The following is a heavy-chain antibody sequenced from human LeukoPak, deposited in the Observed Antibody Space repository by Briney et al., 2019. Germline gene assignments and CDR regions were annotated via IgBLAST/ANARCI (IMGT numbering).Heavy chain of an antibody. CDR1: GFTFSNYW. CDR3: AKDTSYSSGWYFQH. D-gene: IGHD6-19*01. CDR2: ISGSGGST. J-gene: IGHJ1*01. V-gene: IGHV3-23*01. Sequence: GGSLRLSCAASGFTFSNYWMHWVRQAPGKGLEWVSAISGSGGSTYYADSVKGRFTISRDNSKNTLYLQMNSLRAEDTAVYYCAKDTSYSSGWYFQHWGQGTLVTVSS.